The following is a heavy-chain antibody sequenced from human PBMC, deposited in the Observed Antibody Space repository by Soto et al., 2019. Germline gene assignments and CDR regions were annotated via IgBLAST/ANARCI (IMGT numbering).Heavy chain of an antibody. J-gene: IGHJ3*02. CDR2: INSDGSST. D-gene: IGHD2-15*01. V-gene: IGHV3-74*01. CDR1: GFTFSSYW. Sequence: GGSLRLSCAASGFTFSSYWMHWVRQAPGKGLVWVSRINSDGSSTSYADSVKGRFTISRDNAKNTLYLQMNSLRAEDTAVYYCARDDGYCSGGSCYSAFDIWGQGTMVTVSS. CDR3: ARDDGYCSGGSCYSAFDI.